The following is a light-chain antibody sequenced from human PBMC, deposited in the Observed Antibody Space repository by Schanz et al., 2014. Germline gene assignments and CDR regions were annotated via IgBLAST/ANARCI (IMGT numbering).Light chain of an antibody. CDR3: QQSYETPVT. Sequence: DIQMTQSPSSLSASVGDRVTITCRASQGISTYLAWYQQKPGKVPKLLIYAASTLQSGVPSRFSGSGSGTDFTLTISSLQPEDVATYYCQQSYETPVTFGQGTRLEIK. CDR1: QGISTY. CDR2: AAS. J-gene: IGKJ5*01. V-gene: IGKV1-27*01.